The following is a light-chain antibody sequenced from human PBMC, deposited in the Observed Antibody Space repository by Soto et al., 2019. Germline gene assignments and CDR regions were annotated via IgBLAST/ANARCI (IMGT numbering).Light chain of an antibody. CDR2: NNS. CDR3: AAWDGSLRGLG. CDR1: SSNIGSNT. J-gene: IGLJ2*01. V-gene: IGLV1-44*01. Sequence: QSVLTQPPSASGTPGQMVTISCSGSSSNIGSNTVNWYQQLPGMAPKLLIYNNSQRPSGVPDRFSGSKSGTSASLAISGLRSEDGAEYYCAAWDGSLRGLGFGGRSKRTGL.